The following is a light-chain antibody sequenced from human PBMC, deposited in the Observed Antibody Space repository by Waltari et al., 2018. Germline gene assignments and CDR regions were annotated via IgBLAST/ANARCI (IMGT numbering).Light chain of an antibody. CDR1: TSHVGLYTL. V-gene: IGLV2-23*03. Sequence: QSALTQPASVSGSPGQSIPISCPGFTSHVGLYTLASWYQKHPGKAPKLLIYEGNRRPSGVSNRFSGSKSDNTASLTLSGLQAEDEADYYCCSNVGSSVFFGGGTKLTVL. CDR2: EGN. CDR3: CSNVGSSVF. J-gene: IGLJ2*01.